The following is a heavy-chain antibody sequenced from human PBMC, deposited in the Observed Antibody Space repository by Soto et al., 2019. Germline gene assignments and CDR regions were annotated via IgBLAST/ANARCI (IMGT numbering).Heavy chain of an antibody. CDR1: GGSISSYY. V-gene: IGHV4-59*01. Sequence: SETLSLTCTVSGGSISSYYWSWIRQPPGKGLEWIGYIYYSGSTNYNPSLKSRVTISVDTSKNQFTLKLSSVTAADTAVYYCARKTLVGSTQPWFYPWGQGTLVTVSS. CDR3: ARKTLVGSTQPWFYP. D-gene: IGHD1-26*01. CDR2: IYYSGST. J-gene: IGHJ5*02.